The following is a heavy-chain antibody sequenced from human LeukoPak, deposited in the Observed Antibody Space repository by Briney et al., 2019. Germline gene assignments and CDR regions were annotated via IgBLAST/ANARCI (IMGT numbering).Heavy chain of an antibody. CDR1: GGSISSYY. D-gene: IGHD1-1*01. CDR3: ARNPWYIWNQHAFDI. J-gene: IGHJ3*02. CDR2: IYYSGST. V-gene: IGHV4-59*08. Sequence: SETLSLTCTVSGGSISSYYWSWIRQPPGKGLEWIGYIYYSGSTNYNPSLKSRVTISVDTSKNQFSLKLSSVTAADTAVYYCARNPWYIWNQHAFDIWGQGTMVTVSS.